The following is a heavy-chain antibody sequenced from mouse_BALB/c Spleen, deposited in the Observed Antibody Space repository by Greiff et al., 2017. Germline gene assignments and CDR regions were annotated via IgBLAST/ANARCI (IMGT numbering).Heavy chain of an antibody. Sequence: DVKLQESGPGLVKPSQSLSLTCTVTGYSITSDYAWNWIRQFPGNKLEWMGYISYSGSTSYNPSLKSRISITRDTSKNQFFLQLNSVTTEDTATYYCASLYDGYPAWFAYWGQGTLVTVSA. D-gene: IGHD2-3*01. J-gene: IGHJ3*01. CDR1: GYSITSDYA. CDR3: ASLYDGYPAWFAY. V-gene: IGHV3-2*02. CDR2: ISYSGST.